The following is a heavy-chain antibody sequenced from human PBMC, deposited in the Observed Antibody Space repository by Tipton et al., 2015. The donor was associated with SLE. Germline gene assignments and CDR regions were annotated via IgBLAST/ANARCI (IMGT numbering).Heavy chain of an antibody. CDR2: ISSSSSYI. D-gene: IGHD1-26*01. CDR1: GFTFSSYS. Sequence: SLRLSCAASGFTFSSYSMNWVRQAPGKGLEWVSSISSSSSYIYYADSVKGRFTISRDNAKNSLYLQMNSLRAEDTAVYYCARGGYSGSYWDAFDIWSQGTMVTVSS. CDR3: ARGGYSGSYWDAFDI. V-gene: IGHV3-21*01. J-gene: IGHJ3*02.